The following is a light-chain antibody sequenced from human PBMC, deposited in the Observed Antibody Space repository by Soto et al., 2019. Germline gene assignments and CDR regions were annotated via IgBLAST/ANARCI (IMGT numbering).Light chain of an antibody. CDR2: GAS. CDR3: QQYNNLPLT. J-gene: IGKJ1*01. Sequence: EIGGTQSPATLSVSPGERATLSCRASQSISNDLAWYQQKPGQAPSLIIYGASTRATGIPARFSGSGSGTDVNVTISSLQSGDFAGYYCQQYNNLPLTFGQGTKV. CDR1: QSISND. V-gene: IGKV3-15*01.